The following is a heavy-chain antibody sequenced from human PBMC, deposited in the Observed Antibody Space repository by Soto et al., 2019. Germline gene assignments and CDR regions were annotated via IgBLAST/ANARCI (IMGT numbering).Heavy chain of an antibody. D-gene: IGHD3-10*01. CDR2: IYSGDSDT. CDR1: GIKLSSHW. V-gene: IGHV5-51*01. Sequence: PGESLKISCKGSGIKLSSHWIGWGRQMPRKRLGGVGVIYSGDSDTRYSPSFQGQVTISADKSISTAYLQWSSLKASDTAMYYCARFDRWFGELTPLNEYGMDVWGQGTTVTVSS. J-gene: IGHJ6*02. CDR3: ARFDRWFGELTPLNEYGMDV.